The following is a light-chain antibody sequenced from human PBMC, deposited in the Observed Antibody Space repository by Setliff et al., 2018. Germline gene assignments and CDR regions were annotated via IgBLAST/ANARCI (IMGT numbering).Light chain of an antibody. CDR1: SSDVGGYDF. CDR3: SSYTSSSTL. V-gene: IGLV2-14*03. J-gene: IGLJ1*01. Sequence: QSALAQPASVSGSPGQSITISCTGTSSDVGGYDFVSWYQQHPGKAPKLMIFDVLNRPSGVSDRFSGSKSGNTASQTITGLQAEDEADYYCSSYTSSSTLFGTGTKVTVL. CDR2: DVL.